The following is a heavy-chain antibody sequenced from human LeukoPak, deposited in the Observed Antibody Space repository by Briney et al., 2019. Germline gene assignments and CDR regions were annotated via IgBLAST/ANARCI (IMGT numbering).Heavy chain of an antibody. CDR3: ARQRVGSSFDY. J-gene: IGHJ4*02. CDR1: RFTFSSYS. D-gene: IGHD1-26*01. CDR2: ISSSGSYI. Sequence: PGGSLRLSCAASRFTFSSYSMNWVRQAPGKGLEWVSSISSSGSYIYHADSVKGRFTISRDNAKNSLYLQMNSLRAEDTAVYYCARQRVGSSFDYWGQGTLVTVSS. V-gene: IGHV3-21*01.